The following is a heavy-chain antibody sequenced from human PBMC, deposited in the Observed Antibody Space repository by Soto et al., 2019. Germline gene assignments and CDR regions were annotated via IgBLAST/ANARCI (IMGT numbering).Heavy chain of an antibody. V-gene: IGHV4-34*01. Sequence: SETLSLTCAVYGGSFSGYYWSWIRQPPGKGLEWIGEINHSGSTNYNPSLKSRVTISVDTSKNQFSLKLSSVTAADTAVYYCARTIRNYYYYMDVWGKGTTVTVSS. CDR3: ARTIRNYYYYMDV. D-gene: IGHD2-21*01. CDR2: INHSGST. J-gene: IGHJ6*03. CDR1: GGSFSGYY.